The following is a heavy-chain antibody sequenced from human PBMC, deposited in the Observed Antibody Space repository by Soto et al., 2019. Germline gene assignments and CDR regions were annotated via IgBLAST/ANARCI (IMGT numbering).Heavy chain of an antibody. V-gene: IGHV1-69*02. CDR3: ALPPGIAVAGADN. Sequence: ASVKVSCKASGGTFSSYTISWVRQAPGQGLEWMGRIIPILGIANYAQKFQGRVTITADKSTSTAYMELSSLRSEDTAVYYCALPPGIAVAGADNWGQGTLVTVSS. D-gene: IGHD6-19*01. CDR1: GGTFSSYT. J-gene: IGHJ4*02. CDR2: IIPILGIA.